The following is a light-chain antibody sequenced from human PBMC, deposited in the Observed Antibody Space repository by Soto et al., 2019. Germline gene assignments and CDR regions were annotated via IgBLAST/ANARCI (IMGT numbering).Light chain of an antibody. CDR1: QSLSSNF. CDR3: QQRSNWPYT. V-gene: IGKV3D-20*02. Sequence: EIVLTQSPATLSLSPGERATLSCRASQSLSSNFLAWYQQKPGQPPRLLIYDSSTRATGFPDRFSGSGSGTDFTLTISSLEPEDFAVYYCQQRSNWPYTFGQGTKLEIK. CDR2: DSS. J-gene: IGKJ2*01.